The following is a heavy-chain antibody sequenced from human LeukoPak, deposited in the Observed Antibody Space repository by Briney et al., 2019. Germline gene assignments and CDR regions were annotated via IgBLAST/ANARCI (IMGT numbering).Heavy chain of an antibody. CDR3: ARRRVDGYTDY. CDR1: GGSISSYY. CDR2: IYYSGST. D-gene: IGHD5-24*01. V-gene: IGHV4-59*08. Sequence: SGTLSLTCTVSGGSISSYYWSWIRQPPGKGLEWIGYIYYSGSTNYSPSLKSRVTISVDMSKNQFSLKLTSVTAADTAVYYCARRRVDGYTDYWGQGTLVTVSS. J-gene: IGHJ4*02.